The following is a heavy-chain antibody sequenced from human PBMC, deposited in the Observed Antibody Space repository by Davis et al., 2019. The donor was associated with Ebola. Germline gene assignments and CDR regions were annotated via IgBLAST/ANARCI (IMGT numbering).Heavy chain of an antibody. CDR3: ARAAGSELDY. CDR1: GASISSHY. V-gene: IGHV4-59*11. J-gene: IGHJ4*02. D-gene: IGHD3-10*01. CDR2: IYYSGRT. Sequence: SETLSLTCAVSGASISSHYWSWIRQSPGNGLEWIGHIYYSGRTDYNPSFDYRVTISVDTATNHFSLRLRSVTVEDTAIYYCARAAGSELDYWGRGTLVTVSS.